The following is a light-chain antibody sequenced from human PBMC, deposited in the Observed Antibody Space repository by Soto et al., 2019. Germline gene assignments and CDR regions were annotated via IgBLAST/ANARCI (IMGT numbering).Light chain of an antibody. CDR3: QQYNNWPLT. J-gene: IGKJ4*01. Sequence: EIVMTQSPATLSVSPGERAALSCRASQSVTSNLAWYQQKPGQAPRLLIYGASTRATGIPARFSGSGSGTEFTLTISSLQSGDFAVYYCQQYNNWPLTFGGWTKVEIK. V-gene: IGKV3-15*01. CDR2: GAS. CDR1: QSVTSN.